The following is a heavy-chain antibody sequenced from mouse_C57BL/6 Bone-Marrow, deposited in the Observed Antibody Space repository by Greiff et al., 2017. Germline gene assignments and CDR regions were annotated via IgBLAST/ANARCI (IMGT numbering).Heavy chain of an antibody. V-gene: IGHV1-72*01. Sequence: QVQLQQPGAELVKPGASVKLSCKASGYTFTSYWMHWVKQRPGRGLEWIGRIDPNSGGTKYNEKLKSKATLTVDKPSSTAYMQLSSLTSEDSAVYYGARKKGPVSSLRHRGWFAYWGQGTLVTVSA. J-gene: IGHJ3*01. CDR2: IDPNSGGT. CDR3: ARKKGPVSSLRHRGWFAY. D-gene: IGHD1-1*01. CDR1: GYTFTSYW.